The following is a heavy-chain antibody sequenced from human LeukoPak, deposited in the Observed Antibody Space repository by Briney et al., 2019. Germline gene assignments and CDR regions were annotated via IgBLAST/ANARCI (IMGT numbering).Heavy chain of an antibody. CDR3: ARGQVTMTDYYWYFDL. D-gene: IGHD3-22*01. Sequence: PSETLSLTCTVSGGSISSGGYYWSWIRQHPGKGLEWIGYIYYSGSTYYNPSLKSRVTISVDTSKNQFSLKLSSVTAADTAVYYCARGQVTMTDYYWYFDLWGRGTLVTVSS. J-gene: IGHJ2*01. CDR2: IYYSGST. CDR1: GGSISSGGYY. V-gene: IGHV4-31*03.